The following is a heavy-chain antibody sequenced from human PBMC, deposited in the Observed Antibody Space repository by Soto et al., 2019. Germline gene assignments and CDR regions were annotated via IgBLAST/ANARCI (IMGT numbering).Heavy chain of an antibody. CDR3: TTRLRFLEWLFYDAFDI. CDR1: GFTFSNAW. V-gene: IGHV3-15*01. D-gene: IGHD3-3*01. CDR2: IKSKTDGGTT. Sequence: GGSLRLSCAASGFTFSNAWMSWVRQAPGKGLEWVGRIKSKTDGGTTDYAAPVKGRFTISRDDSKNTLYLQMNSLKTEDTAVYYCTTRLRFLEWLFYDAFDIWGQGTMVTVSS. J-gene: IGHJ3*02.